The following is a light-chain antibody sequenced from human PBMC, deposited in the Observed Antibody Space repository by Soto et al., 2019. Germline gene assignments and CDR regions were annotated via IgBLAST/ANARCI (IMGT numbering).Light chain of an antibody. CDR2: RNN. CDR1: SSNIGSKY. V-gene: IGLV1-47*01. CDR3: AAWDAGVSGPA. J-gene: IGLJ2*01. Sequence: QSVLTQPPSASGTHGQRVTISCSGSSSNIGSKYVYWYQQLPGTAPKLLMYRNNQRPSGVPDRFSGSKSGTSASLAISGLRPEDEADYYCAAWDAGVSGPAFGGGTKLTVL.